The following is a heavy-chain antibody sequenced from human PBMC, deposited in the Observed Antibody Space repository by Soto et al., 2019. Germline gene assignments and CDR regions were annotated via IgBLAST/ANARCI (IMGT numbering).Heavy chain of an antibody. CDR1: GYGFTGYY. Sequence: QGQLVQPGAAVKKPGASVKVSCKASGYGFTGYYMHWGRQAPGEGLGWMGWTNPNIGDTKYAQKFTGRITMTRGTSIITAYMELSSLRSDDTAVYYCARSSASYSYYGMDAWGQGTTVTVSS. V-gene: IGHV1-2*02. CDR2: TNPNIGDT. D-gene: IGHD6-19*01. J-gene: IGHJ6*02. CDR3: ARSSASYSYYGMDA.